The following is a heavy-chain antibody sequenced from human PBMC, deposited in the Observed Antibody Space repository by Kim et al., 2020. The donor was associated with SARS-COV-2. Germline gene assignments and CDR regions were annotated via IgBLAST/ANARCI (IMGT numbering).Heavy chain of an antibody. CDR3: ARDLRGVGVAND. Sequence: GGSLRLSCVTSGFTFSNYWMNWVRQAPGKGLEWVANIKRYGNEEHYVDSVRGRFTISRDNARNSLYLQMNSLSAEDTAAYYCARDLRGVGVANDWGQGTLVIVSS. J-gene: IGHJ4*02. CDR2: IKRYGNEE. D-gene: IGHD5-12*01. V-gene: IGHV3-7*03. CDR1: GFTFSNYW.